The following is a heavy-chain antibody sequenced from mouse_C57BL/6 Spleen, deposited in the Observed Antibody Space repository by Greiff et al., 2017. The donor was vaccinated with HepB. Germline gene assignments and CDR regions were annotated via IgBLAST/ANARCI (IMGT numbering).Heavy chain of an antibody. CDR2: ISNLAYSI. CDR3: ARHDYGNYRYAMDY. Sequence: EVMLVESGGGLVQPGGSLKLSCAASGFTFSDYGMAWVRQAPRKGPEWVAFISNLAYSIYYADTVTGRFTISRENAKNTLYLEMSSLRSEDTAMYYCARHDYGNYRYAMDYWGQGTSVTVSS. J-gene: IGHJ4*01. D-gene: IGHD2-1*01. V-gene: IGHV5-15*01. CDR1: GFTFSDYG.